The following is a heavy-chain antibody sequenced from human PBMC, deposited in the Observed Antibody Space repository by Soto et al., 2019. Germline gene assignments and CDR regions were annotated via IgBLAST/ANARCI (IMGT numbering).Heavy chain of an antibody. CDR1: GYTFTSYA. J-gene: IGHJ4*02. CDR2: INAGNGNT. D-gene: IGHD2-21*02. V-gene: IGHV1-3*01. Sequence: GASVKVSCKASGYTFTSYAMHWVRQAPGQRLEWMGWINAGNGNTKYSQKFQGRVTITADESTSTAYMELSSLRSEDTAVYYCARDPGPCGGDCYGDFDYWGQGTLVTVSS. CDR3: ARDPGPCGGDCYGDFDY.